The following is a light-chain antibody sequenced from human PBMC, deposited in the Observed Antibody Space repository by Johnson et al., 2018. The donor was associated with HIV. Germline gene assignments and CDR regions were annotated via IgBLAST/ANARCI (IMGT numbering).Light chain of an antibody. V-gene: IGLV1-51*02. J-gene: IGLJ1*01. Sequence: QSVLTQPPSVSAAPGQKVTISCSGSSSNIGNNYVSWYQHLPGTAPKLLIYENNKRPSGIPDRFSGSKSGTSATLGITGPQTGDEADYYCGTWDSSLSAGYVFGTGTKVTVL. CDR3: GTWDSSLSAGYV. CDR2: ENN. CDR1: SSNIGNNY.